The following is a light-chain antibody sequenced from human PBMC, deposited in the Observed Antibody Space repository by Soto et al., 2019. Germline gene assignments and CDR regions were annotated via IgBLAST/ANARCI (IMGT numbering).Light chain of an antibody. CDR3: QQYGSSPPYS. V-gene: IGKV3-20*01. Sequence: EIVLTQSPGTLSLSPGERATLSCRASQSISSVYLAWYQHKPGQAPRLLIYGASNRATGIPDRFSGSGSGTDFTLTISRLEPEEFAVYYCQQYGSSPPYSFGQGTNLEIK. J-gene: IGKJ2*01. CDR2: GAS. CDR1: QSISSVY.